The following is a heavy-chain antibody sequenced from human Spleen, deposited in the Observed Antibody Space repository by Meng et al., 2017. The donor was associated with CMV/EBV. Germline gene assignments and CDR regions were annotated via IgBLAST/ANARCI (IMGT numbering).Heavy chain of an antibody. V-gene: IGHV3-30-3*01. Sequence: GGSLRLSCAASGFIFNYCAMHWVRQAPGKGLEWVAVISHDGSNKNYADSVKGRFTISRDNSKNTLYLQMNSLRAEDTAVYYCARDDLAVAGYYYGMDVWGQGTTVTVSS. CDR2: ISHDGSNK. D-gene: IGHD6-19*01. J-gene: IGHJ6*02. CDR1: GFIFNYCA. CDR3: ARDDLAVAGYYYGMDV.